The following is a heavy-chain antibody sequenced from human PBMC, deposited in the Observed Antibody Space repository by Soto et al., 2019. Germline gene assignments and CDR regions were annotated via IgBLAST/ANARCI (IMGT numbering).Heavy chain of an antibody. CDR2: INPNSGGT. J-gene: IGHJ6*03. CDR3: ARGSAYYDFWSGHYTGYYYYMDV. V-gene: IGHV1-2*04. D-gene: IGHD3-3*01. CDR1: GYTFTGCY. Sequence: ASVKVSCKASGYTFTGCYMHWVRQAPGQGLEWMGWINPNSGGTNYAQKFQGWVTMTRDTSISTAYMELSRLRSDDTAVYYCARGSAYYDFWSGHYTGYYYYMDVWGKGTTVTVS.